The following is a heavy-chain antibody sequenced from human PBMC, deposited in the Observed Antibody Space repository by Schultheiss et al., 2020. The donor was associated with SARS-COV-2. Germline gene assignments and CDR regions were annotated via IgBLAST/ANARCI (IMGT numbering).Heavy chain of an antibody. CDR3: AKLSRKWVVAATATPLPLPDY. D-gene: IGHD2-15*01. V-gene: IGHV4-38-2*02. CDR1: GYSISSGYY. Sequence: SETLSLTCTVSGYSISSGYYWGWIRQPPGKGLEWIGSIYHSGSTYSNPSVKSRVTISVDRSKNQFSLKLSSVTAADTAVYYCAKLSRKWVVAATATPLPLPDYWGQEPWSPSPQ. J-gene: IGHJ4*01. CDR2: IYHSGST.